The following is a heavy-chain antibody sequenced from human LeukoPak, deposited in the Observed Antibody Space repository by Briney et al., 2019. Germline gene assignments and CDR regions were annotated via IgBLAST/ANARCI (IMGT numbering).Heavy chain of an antibody. CDR3: ARDGQTRGRLGWYFDL. V-gene: IGHV3-30*03. Sequence: GRSLRLSCAASGFTFIEYAMHWVRQAPGKGLEWVALISHDGNNKYYADSVKGRFTTSRNDSKNMLYLQMNSLRAEDTAVYYCARDGQTRGRLGWYFDLWGRGTLVTVSS. D-gene: IGHD3-16*01. J-gene: IGHJ2*01. CDR2: ISHDGNNK. CDR1: GFTFIEYA.